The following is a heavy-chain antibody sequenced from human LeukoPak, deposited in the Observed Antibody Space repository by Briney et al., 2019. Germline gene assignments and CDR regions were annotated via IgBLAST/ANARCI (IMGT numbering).Heavy chain of an antibody. CDR3: ARDPPYYYDSSGYFDY. Sequence: GGSPRLSCAASGFTFSDYYMSWIRQAPGKGLEWVSYISSSGSTIYYADSVKGRFTISRDNAKNSLYLQMNSLRAEDTAVYYCARDPPYYYDSSGYFDYWGQGTLVTVSS. D-gene: IGHD3-22*01. CDR1: GFTFSDYY. J-gene: IGHJ4*02. CDR2: ISSSGSTI. V-gene: IGHV3-11*01.